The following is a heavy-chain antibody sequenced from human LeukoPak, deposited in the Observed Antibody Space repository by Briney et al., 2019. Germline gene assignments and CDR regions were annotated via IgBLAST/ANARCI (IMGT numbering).Heavy chain of an antibody. CDR1: GFTFRSHA. J-gene: IGHJ4*02. D-gene: IGHD2-21*01. Sequence: GGSLRLSCVGSGFTFRSHAMSWVRQAPEKGLEFVSGIYENGGTTYYADSVKGRFSISRDNSKNTLYLQMDSLRGEDTAVYYCAKDFRIGYSAHFDYWGQGTLVTVSS. CDR2: IYENGGTT. V-gene: IGHV3-23*01. CDR3: AKDFRIGYSAHFDY.